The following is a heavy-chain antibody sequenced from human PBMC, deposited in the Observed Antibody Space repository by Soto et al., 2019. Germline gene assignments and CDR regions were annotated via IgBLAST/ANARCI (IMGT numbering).Heavy chain of an antibody. Sequence: GGSLRLSCAASGFTFSTYIMHWVRQAPGKGLEWVSGISGSGGSTYYADSVKGRFTISRDNSKNTLYLQMNSLRAEDTAVYYCVKPCISPSCSPVWGQGTTVTVSS. V-gene: IGHV3-23*01. J-gene: IGHJ6*02. D-gene: IGHD2-2*01. CDR2: ISGSGGST. CDR1: GFTFSTYI. CDR3: VKPCISPSCSPV.